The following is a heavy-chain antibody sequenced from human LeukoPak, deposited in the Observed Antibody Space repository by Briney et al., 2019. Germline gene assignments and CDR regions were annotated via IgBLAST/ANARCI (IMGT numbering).Heavy chain of an antibody. CDR3: AKSYSYGTYYYYGMDV. Sequence: GRSLRLSCAASGFTFSSYGMHWVRQAPGKGLEWVAVISYDESNKYYADSVKGRFTISRDNSKNTLYLQMNSLRAEDTAVYYCAKSYSYGTYYYYGMDVWGQGTTVTVSS. D-gene: IGHD5-18*01. CDR1: GFTFSSYG. CDR2: ISYDESNK. V-gene: IGHV3-30*18. J-gene: IGHJ6*02.